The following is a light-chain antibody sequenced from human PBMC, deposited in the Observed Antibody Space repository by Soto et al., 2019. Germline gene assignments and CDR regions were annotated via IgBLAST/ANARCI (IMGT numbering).Light chain of an antibody. CDR1: QSVASSH. CDR2: DAS. Sequence: EIVMTPSPATLSVSPGERATLSCRASQSVASSHLAWYRQKPGQTPRLLIYDASSRATGIPDRISGSGSGTDFTLTISRLEPEDFAVYYCQQYGSAPFTFGPGTKVDIK. CDR3: QQYGSAPFT. V-gene: IGKV3-20*01. J-gene: IGKJ3*01.